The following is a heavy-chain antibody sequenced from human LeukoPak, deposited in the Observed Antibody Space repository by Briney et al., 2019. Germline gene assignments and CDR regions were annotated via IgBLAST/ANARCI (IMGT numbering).Heavy chain of an antibody. V-gene: IGHV3-74*01. CDR3: ARDHDAVGTTIDH. J-gene: IGHJ4*02. CDR1: GFTFSSYW. CDR2: IKSDGSVT. D-gene: IGHD1-14*01. Sequence: PGGSLRLSYAASGFTFSSYWVHWVRQAPGEGLVWVSRIKSDGSVTWYADSVKGRFTISRDNAKNMLYLQMNSLRDEDTAVYFCARDHDAVGTTIDHWGQGTLVTVSS.